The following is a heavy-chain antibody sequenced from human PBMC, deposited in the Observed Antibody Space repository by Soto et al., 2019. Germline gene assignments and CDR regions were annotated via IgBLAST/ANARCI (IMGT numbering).Heavy chain of an antibody. Sequence: EVQLVESGGGLVQPGGSLRLSCAASGFTFSSYSMNWVRQAPGKGLEWVSYISSSSSTIYYADSVKGRFTISRDNAKNSLYLKRNSLRAEDRAVYYWAREREYSGYDSGPFDIWGQGTMVTVSS. V-gene: IGHV3-48*01. CDR3: AREREYSGYDSGPFDI. D-gene: IGHD5-12*01. CDR2: ISSSSSTI. J-gene: IGHJ3*02. CDR1: GFTFSSYS.